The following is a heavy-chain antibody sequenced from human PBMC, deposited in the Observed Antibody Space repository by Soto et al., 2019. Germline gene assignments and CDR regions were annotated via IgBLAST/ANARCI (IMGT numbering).Heavy chain of an antibody. Sequence: GGSLRLSCAASGFTFSSYSMNWVRQAPGKGLEWVSSISSSSSYIYYADSVKGRFTVSRDNAKNSLYLQMNSLRAEDTAVYYCAREASLGIGNDYWGQGTLVTVSS. D-gene: IGHD7-27*01. CDR2: ISSSSSYI. CDR3: AREASLGIGNDY. J-gene: IGHJ4*02. V-gene: IGHV3-21*01. CDR1: GFTFSSYS.